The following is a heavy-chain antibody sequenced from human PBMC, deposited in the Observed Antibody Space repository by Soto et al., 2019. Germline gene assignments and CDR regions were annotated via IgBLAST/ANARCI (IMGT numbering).Heavy chain of an antibody. CDR1: GFTFSSYA. V-gene: IGHV3-23*01. D-gene: IGHD3-10*01. Sequence: EVQLLESGGGLVQPGGSLRLSCAASGFTFSSYAMSWVRQAPGKGLEWVSAISGSGGSTYYADSVKGRFTISRDNSKNTLYLQMNSLRAEDTAVYYCAKCTQLLWFGEQRYYFDYWGQGTLVTVSS. J-gene: IGHJ4*02. CDR3: AKCTQLLWFGEQRYYFDY. CDR2: ISGSGGST.